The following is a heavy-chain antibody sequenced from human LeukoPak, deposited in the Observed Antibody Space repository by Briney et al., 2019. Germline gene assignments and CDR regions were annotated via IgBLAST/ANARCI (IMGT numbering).Heavy chain of an antibody. J-gene: IGHJ4*02. V-gene: IGHV4-59*01. CDR2: IYYTGST. D-gene: IGHD6-13*01. CDR3: ARGSKAAPGTFDY. CDR1: GGSISSYY. Sequence: SETLSLTCTVSGGSISSYYWSWIRQPPGKGLEWIGYIYYTGSTDYNPSLKSRVAISVDTSKNQFSLKLSSVTAADTAVYYCARGSKAAPGTFDYWGQGTLVAVSS.